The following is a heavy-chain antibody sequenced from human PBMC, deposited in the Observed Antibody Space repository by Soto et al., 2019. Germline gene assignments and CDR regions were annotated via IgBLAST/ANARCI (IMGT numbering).Heavy chain of an antibody. Sequence: GGSLRLSCAASGFTFSNYEIHWVRQAPGKGLEWVSAISSSGGSTYYADSVKGRFTISRDNSKNTLYLQMNSLRAEDTAVYYCAKGDAGYTAAFDIWGQGTMVTVSS. CDR3: AKGDAGYTAAFDI. CDR1: GFTFSNYE. D-gene: IGHD2-2*02. J-gene: IGHJ3*02. CDR2: ISSSGGST. V-gene: IGHV3-23*01.